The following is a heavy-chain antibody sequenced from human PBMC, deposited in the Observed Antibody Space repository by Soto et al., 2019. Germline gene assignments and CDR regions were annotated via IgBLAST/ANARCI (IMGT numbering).Heavy chain of an antibody. J-gene: IGHJ4*02. D-gene: IGHD1-26*01. CDR2: VSDSGETS. CDR1: GFTFNNYA. CDR3: AKEMPRVGILGAEPLNY. Sequence: DVQLLESGGGLVQPGGSLRLSCAASGFTFNNYAMTWIRQAPGKGLEWVATVSDSGETSLSADSVKGRFTISRDNSRQTLYLQMKRLRTADTATYYCAKEMPRVGILGAEPLNYRGQGTLVTVSS. V-gene: IGHV3-23*01.